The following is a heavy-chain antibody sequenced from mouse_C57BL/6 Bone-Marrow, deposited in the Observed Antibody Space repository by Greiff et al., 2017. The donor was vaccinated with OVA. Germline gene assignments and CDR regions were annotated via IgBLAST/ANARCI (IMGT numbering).Heavy chain of an antibody. CDR2: INPSTGGT. CDR1: GYSFTGYY. V-gene: IGHV1-42*01. CDR3: ARSRNRKYDYDGLFDY. Sequence: VQLQQSGPELVKPGASVKISCKASGYSFTGYYMNWVKQSPEKSLEWIGEINPSTGGTTYNQKFKAKATLTVDKSSSTAYMQLKILTSEDSAVYYCARSRNRKYDYDGLFDYWGQGTTLTVSS. D-gene: IGHD2-4*01. J-gene: IGHJ2*01.